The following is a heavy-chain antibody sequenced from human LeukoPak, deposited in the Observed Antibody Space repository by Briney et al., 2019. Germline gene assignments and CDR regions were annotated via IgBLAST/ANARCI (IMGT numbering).Heavy chain of an antibody. CDR1: GFTVSSNY. D-gene: IGHD2-2*01. Sequence: GGSLRLSCAASGFTVSSNYMSWVRQAPGKGLEWVSGISWNSGSIGYADSVKGRFTISRDNAKNSLYLQMNSLRAEDMALYYCAKDIGRIVVVPAAFDYWGQGTLVTVSS. J-gene: IGHJ4*02. CDR3: AKDIGRIVVVPAAFDY. CDR2: ISWNSGSI. V-gene: IGHV3-9*03.